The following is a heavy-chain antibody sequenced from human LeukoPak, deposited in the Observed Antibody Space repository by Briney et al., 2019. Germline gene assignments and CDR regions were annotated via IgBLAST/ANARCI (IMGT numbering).Heavy chain of an antibody. CDR1: GITVSSNF. CDR3: ARVAYCGGDCYYYFDY. D-gene: IGHD2-21*02. CDR2: IYSGGST. J-gene: IGHJ4*02. V-gene: IGHV3-66*01. Sequence: TGGSLRLSCTVSGITVSSNFMSWVRQAPGKGLEWVSVIYSGGSTYYADSVKGRFTISRDNSKNTLYLQMNSLRAEDTAVYYCARVAYCGGDCYYYFDYWGQGTLVTVSS.